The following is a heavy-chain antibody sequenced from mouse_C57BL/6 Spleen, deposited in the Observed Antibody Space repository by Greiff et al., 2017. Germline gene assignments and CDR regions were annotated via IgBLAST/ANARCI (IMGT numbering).Heavy chain of an antibody. J-gene: IGHJ3*01. V-gene: IGHV1-15*01. D-gene: IGHD2-4*01. CDR3: TMGAYDYESFAD. CDR2: IDPETGGT. Sequence: QVQLQQSGAELVRPGASVTLSCKASGYTFTDYEMHWVKQTPVHGLEWIGAIDPETGGTAYNQKFKGKAILTADKSSSTAYMELRSLTSEDSAVYYCTMGAYDYESFADWGQGTLVTVSA. CDR1: GYTFTDYE.